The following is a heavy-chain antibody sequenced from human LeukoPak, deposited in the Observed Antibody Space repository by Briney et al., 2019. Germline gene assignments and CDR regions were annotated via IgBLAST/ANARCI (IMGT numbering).Heavy chain of an antibody. J-gene: IGHJ6*03. V-gene: IGHV1-18*01. CDR2: ISAYNGNT. D-gene: IGHD3-10*01. CDR1: GYTFTSYG. CDR3: ARVTGPRTWFGDYYYMDV. Sequence: ASVKVSCKASGYTFTSYGISWVRQAPGQGLEWMGWISAYNGNTNYAQKLQGRVTMTTDTSTSTAYMELRSLRSDDTAVYYCARVTGPRTWFGDYYYMDVWGKGTTVTVSS.